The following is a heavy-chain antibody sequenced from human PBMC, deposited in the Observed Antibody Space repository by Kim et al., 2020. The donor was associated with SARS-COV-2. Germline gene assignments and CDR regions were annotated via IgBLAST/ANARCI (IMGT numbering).Heavy chain of an antibody. CDR2: IYSGGST. CDR3: ARGSHGFWSGYYDYYYGMDV. Sequence: GGSLRLSCAASGFTVSSNYMSWVRQAPEKGLEWVSVIYSGGSTYYADSVKGRFTISRDNSKNTLYLQMNSLRAEDTAVYYCARGSHGFWSGYYDYYYGMDVSGQGTTVTVSS. J-gene: IGHJ6*02. CDR1: GFTVSSNY. D-gene: IGHD3-3*01. V-gene: IGHV3-53*01.